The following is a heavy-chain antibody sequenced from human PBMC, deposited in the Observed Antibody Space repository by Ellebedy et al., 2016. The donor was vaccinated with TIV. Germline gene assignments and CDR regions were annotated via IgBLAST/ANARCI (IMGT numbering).Heavy chain of an antibody. CDR1: GFTFSSFW. D-gene: IGHD1-26*01. V-gene: IGHV3-74*01. Sequence: GESLKISCAASGFTFSSFWMSWVRQPPGKGLVWVSRINPDGSYTNYADSVRGRFTISRDNAKNTLYLQMNSLRAEDTAVYYCAKDMVFGDGKWEIDVWGQGTTVTVSS. J-gene: IGHJ6*02. CDR2: INPDGSYT. CDR3: AKDMVFGDGKWEIDV.